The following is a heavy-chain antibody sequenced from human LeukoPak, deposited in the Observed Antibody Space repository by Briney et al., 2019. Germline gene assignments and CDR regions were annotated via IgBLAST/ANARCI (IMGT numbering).Heavy chain of an antibody. J-gene: IGHJ3*02. CDR2: IIPIFGTA. CDR1: GGTFSNYA. Sequence: ASVKVSCKASGGTFSNYAINWVRQAPGQGLEWMGRIIPIFGTANYAQKFQGRVTMTRDTSTSTVYMELSSLRSEDTAVYYCARDGSGSYDAFDIWGQGTMVTVSS. V-gene: IGHV1-69*05. CDR3: ARDGSGSYDAFDI. D-gene: IGHD3-10*01.